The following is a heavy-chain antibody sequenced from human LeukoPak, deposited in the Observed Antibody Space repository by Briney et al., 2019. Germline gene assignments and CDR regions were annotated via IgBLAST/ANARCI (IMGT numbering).Heavy chain of an antibody. D-gene: IGHD2-2*02. CDR1: GYSISSGYY. CDR3: ARDYCSSTSCYRSGWYFDL. J-gene: IGHJ2*01. V-gene: IGHV4-38-2*02. CDR2: IYHSGST. Sequence: SETLSLTCTVSGYSISSGYYWGWIRQPPGKGLEWIGSIYHSGSTYYNPSLKSRVTISVDTSKNQFSLKLSSVTAADTAVYYCARDYCSSTSCYRSGWYFDLWGRGTLVTVSS.